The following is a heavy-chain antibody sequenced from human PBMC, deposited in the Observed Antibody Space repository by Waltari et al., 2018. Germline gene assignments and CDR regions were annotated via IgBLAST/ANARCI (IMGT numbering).Heavy chain of an antibody. V-gene: IGHV4-61*09. Sequence: QVQLQESGPGLVKPSQTLSLTCPVSGGSISSGRYYWRWIRQPAGKGLEWIGYTYTSGSTNYNPSLKSRVTISVDTSKNQFSLKLSSVTAADTAVYYCARVDGYNSLDYWGQGTLVTVSS. CDR2: TYTSGST. J-gene: IGHJ4*02. CDR1: GGSISSGRYY. D-gene: IGHD5-12*01. CDR3: ARVDGYNSLDY.